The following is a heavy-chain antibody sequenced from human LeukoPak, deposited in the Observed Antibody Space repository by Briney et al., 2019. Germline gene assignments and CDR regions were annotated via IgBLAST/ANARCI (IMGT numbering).Heavy chain of an antibody. J-gene: IGHJ4*02. V-gene: IGHV1-69*04. CDR3: AREPPILATVTNESDDY. CDR2: IIPILGIA. Sequence: SVKVSCKASGGTFSSYAISWVRQAPGQGLEWMGRIIPILGIANYAQKFQGRVTITADKSTSTAYMELSSLRSEDTAVYYCAREPPILATVTNESDDYWGQRTLVTVSS. CDR1: GGTFSSYA. D-gene: IGHD4-17*01.